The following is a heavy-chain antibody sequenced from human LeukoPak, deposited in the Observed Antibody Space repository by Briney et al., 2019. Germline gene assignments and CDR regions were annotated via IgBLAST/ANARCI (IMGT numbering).Heavy chain of an antibody. D-gene: IGHD3-22*01. V-gene: IGHV1-2*06. CDR1: GYTFTGYY. J-gene: IGHJ6*03. CDR3: ARDRYYDSSGYYEYYYYYMDV. Sequence: ASVKVSSKASGYTFTGYYMHWVRQAPGQGLEWMGRINPNSGGTNYAQKFQGRVTMTRDTSISTAYMELSRLRSDDTAVYYCARDRYYDSSGYYEYYYYYMDVWGKGTTVTVSS. CDR2: INPNSGGT.